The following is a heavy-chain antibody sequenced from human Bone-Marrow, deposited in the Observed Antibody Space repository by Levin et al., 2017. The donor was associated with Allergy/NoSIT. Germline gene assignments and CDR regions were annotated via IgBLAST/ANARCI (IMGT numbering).Heavy chain of an antibody. J-gene: IGHJ6*03. CDR2: ISGGGGST. V-gene: IGHV3-23*01. Sequence: GESLKISCAASGFTFSSYAMSWVRQAPGKGLEWVSGISGGGGSTYYADSVKGRFTISRDNSKNMLYLQMNSLRAEDTAVDYCATVGHYYYYMDVWGRGTTVTVSS. CDR1: GFTFSSYA. CDR3: ATVGHYYYYMDV.